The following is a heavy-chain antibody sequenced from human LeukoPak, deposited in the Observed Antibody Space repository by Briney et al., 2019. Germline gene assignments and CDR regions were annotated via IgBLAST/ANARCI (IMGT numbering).Heavy chain of an antibody. CDR1: GYTLTVLS. J-gene: IGHJ4*02. D-gene: IGHD1-26*01. Sequence: ASVKVSCKVSGYTLTVLSMHWVRQAPGKGLEWMGGFDPEDGETIYAQKFQGRVTMTEDTSTDTAYMELSSLRSEDTAVYYCATDPRYSGSYYFDYWGQGTLVTVSS. CDR2: FDPEDGET. V-gene: IGHV1-24*01. CDR3: ATDPRYSGSYYFDY.